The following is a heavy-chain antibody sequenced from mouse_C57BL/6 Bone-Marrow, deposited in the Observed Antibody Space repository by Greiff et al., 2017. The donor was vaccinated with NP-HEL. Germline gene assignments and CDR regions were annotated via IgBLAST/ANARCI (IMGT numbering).Heavy chain of an antibody. D-gene: IGHD1-1*01. Sequence: LVESGAELARPGASVKLSCKASGYTFTSYGISWVKQRTGQGLEWIGEIYPRSGNTYYNEKFKGKATLTTDKSSSTAYMELRSLTSEDSAVYFCARRGSSYGFAYWGQGTLVTVSA. CDR1: GYTFTSYG. V-gene: IGHV1-81*01. CDR3: ARRGSSYGFAY. J-gene: IGHJ3*01. CDR2: IYPRSGNT.